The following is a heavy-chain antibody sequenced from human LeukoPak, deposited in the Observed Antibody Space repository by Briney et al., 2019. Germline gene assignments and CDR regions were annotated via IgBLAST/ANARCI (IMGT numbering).Heavy chain of an antibody. V-gene: IGHV3-7*01. Sequence: GGSLRLSCEGSGFTFSDHWMSWVRRAPGKGLEWVANISPDGSATFYVDSVKGRFTISRDNGKNSLYLQMFSLRAEDTAVYYCVRSIDYWGQGTLVTVSS. J-gene: IGHJ4*02. CDR1: GFTFSDHW. CDR2: ISPDGSAT. CDR3: VRSIDY.